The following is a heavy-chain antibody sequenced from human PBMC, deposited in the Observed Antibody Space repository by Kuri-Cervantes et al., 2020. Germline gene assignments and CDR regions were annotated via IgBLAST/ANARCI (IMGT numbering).Heavy chain of an antibody. J-gene: IGHJ6*02. V-gene: IGHV3-30-3*01. CDR1: GFTFSSYA. Sequence: GESLKISCAASGFTFSSYAMHWVRQAPGKGLEWVAAISYDGSNKYYADSVKGRFTISRDNSKNTLYLQMNSLRAEDTAVYYCARDRALGYSSGWYYPLLYDGMDVWGQGTTVTVSS. CDR2: ISYDGSNK. D-gene: IGHD6-19*01. CDR3: ARDRALGYSSGWYYPLLYDGMDV.